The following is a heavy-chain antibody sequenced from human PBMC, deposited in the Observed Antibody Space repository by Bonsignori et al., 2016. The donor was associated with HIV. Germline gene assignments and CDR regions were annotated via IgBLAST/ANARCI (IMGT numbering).Heavy chain of an antibody. Sequence: EVQLVESGGGLVRPGGSRETLLRRLWIPLQIDSHGLGPPASGEGTGVGSTISFSADAKYYAGSVKGRFTISRDNSRNTLYLQMNSLKPEDTAVYYCVKDDVLKWEIPGQERDYWGQGTVVTVSS. D-gene: IGHD3-3*01. CDR3: VKDDVLKWEIPGQERDY. CDR1: IPLQIDS. J-gene: IGHJ4*02. V-gene: IGHV3-23*04. CDR2: ISFSADAK.